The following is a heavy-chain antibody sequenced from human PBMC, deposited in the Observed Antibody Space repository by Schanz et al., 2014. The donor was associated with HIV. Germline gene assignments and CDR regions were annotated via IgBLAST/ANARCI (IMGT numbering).Heavy chain of an antibody. D-gene: IGHD2-15*01. V-gene: IGHV1-69*01. Sequence: QVQLVQSGAEVKKPGSSVKVSCKASGGAFSSYAISWVRQAPGQGLEWMGGVIPILGTANYAHKLQGRVTITADESTSTAYMELSSLRLEDTAVYYCAREGGNLVEGGYFFDYWGQGTLVTVSS. CDR3: AREGGNLVEGGYFFDY. CDR1: GGAFSSYA. J-gene: IGHJ4*02. CDR2: VIPILGTA.